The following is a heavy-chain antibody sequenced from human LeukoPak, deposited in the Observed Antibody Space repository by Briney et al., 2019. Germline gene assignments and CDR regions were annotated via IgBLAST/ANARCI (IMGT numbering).Heavy chain of an antibody. CDR2: ISYDGSNK. CDR3: AKDDYSNYGYFDY. J-gene: IGHJ4*02. CDR1: GFTFSSYG. Sequence: PGRSLRLSCAASGFTFSSYGMHWVRQAPGTGLEWVAVISYDGSNKYYADSVKGRFTISRDSSKNTLYLQMNSLRAEDTAVYYCAKDDYSNYGYFDYWGQGTLVTVSS. D-gene: IGHD4-11*01. V-gene: IGHV3-30*18.